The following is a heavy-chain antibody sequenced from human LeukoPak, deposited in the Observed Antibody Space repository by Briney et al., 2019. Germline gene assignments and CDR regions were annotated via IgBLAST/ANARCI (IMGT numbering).Heavy chain of an antibody. D-gene: IGHD6-13*01. CDR3: ARGRAIRYSSSWYFDY. CDR2: ISYDGSNK. CDR1: GFTFSSYA. J-gene: IGHJ4*02. Sequence: PGRSLRLSCAASGFTFSSYAMPWVRQAPGKGLEWVAVISYDGSNKYYADSVKGRFTISRDNSKNTLYLQMNSLRAEDTAVYYCARGRAIRYSSSWYFDYWGQGTLVTVSS. V-gene: IGHV3-30-3*01.